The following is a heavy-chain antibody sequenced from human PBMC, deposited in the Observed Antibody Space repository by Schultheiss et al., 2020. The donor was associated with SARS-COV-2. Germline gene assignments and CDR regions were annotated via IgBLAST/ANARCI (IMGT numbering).Heavy chain of an antibody. J-gene: IGHJ4*02. CDR1: GYSISSGYY. V-gene: IGHV4-38-2*01. CDR2: IYHSGST. CDR3: ARLFGYDSTDPNFDY. D-gene: IGHD3-22*01. Sequence: SETLSLTCAVSGYSISSGYYWGWIRQPPGKGLEWIGSIYHSGSTYYNPSLKSRVTISVDTSKNQFSLKLSSVTAADTAVYYCARLFGYDSTDPNFDYWGQGTLVTVSS.